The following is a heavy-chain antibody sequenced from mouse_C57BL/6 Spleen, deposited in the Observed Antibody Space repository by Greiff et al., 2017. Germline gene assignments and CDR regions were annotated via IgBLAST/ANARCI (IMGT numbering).Heavy chain of an antibody. J-gene: IGHJ4*01. D-gene: IGHD4-1*01. V-gene: IGHV1-18*01. CDR2: INPNNGGT. CDR1: GYTFTDYN. CDR3: ARRVGPAMDY. Sequence: VQLKQSGPELVKPGASVKIPCKASGYTFTDYNMDWVKQSHGKSLEWIGDINPNNGGTIYNQKFKGKATLTVDTSSSTAYMELRSLTSEDTAVYYCARRVGPAMDYWGQGTSVTVSS.